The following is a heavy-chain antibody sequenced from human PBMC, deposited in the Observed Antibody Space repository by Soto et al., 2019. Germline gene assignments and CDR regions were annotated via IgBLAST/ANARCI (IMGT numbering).Heavy chain of an antibody. CDR1: GYSISSGCY. J-gene: IGHJ5*02. CDR2: IYHGVRT. D-gene: IGHD3-22*01. CDR3: ERVGPWVPYYYDSSPYTFENWFDP. Sequence: PSETLSLTCAVSGYSISSGCYWGWLRQPPGKGLEWIGSIYHGVRTYYNPSLNSRVTLSIDMTNNHVSLILNSVTAADTAVYYCERVGPWVPYYYDSSPYTFENWFDPCGQGTMVTVSP. V-gene: IGHV4-38-2*01.